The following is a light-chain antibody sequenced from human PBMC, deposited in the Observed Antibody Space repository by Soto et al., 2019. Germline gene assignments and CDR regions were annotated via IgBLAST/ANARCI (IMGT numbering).Light chain of an antibody. CDR1: QSVSSSY. Sequence: EIVLTQSPGTLSLSPGERATLSCRASQSVSSSYLAWYQRKPGQAPRLLIYGASSRASGIPDRFSGSGSGTDFTLTISRLEPEDFAVYYCQQYESSRTFGQGTKVEMK. CDR2: GAS. V-gene: IGKV3-20*01. J-gene: IGKJ1*01. CDR3: QQYESSRT.